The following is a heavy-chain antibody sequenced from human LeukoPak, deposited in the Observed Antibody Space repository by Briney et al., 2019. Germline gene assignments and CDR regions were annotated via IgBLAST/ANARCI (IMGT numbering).Heavy chain of an antibody. J-gene: IGHJ4*02. CDR2: IKHDGSEK. CDR1: GFTFSSYW. V-gene: IGHV3-7*01. Sequence: GGSLRLSCAASGFTFSSYWMNWVRQAPGKGLEWVANIKHDGSEKYYVDSMKGRFTISRDNAKKSLYLQMNSLRAEDTAVYYCARGGESYYGSGSHDYWGQGTLVTVSS. CDR3: ARGGESYYGSGSHDY. D-gene: IGHD3-10*01.